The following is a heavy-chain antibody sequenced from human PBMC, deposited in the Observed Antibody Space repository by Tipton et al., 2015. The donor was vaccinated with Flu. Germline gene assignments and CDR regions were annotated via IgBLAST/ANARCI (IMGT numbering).Heavy chain of an antibody. V-gene: IGHV4-38-2*01. D-gene: IGHD4-11*01. CDR1: GYSINAGHY. J-gene: IGHJ5*02. CDR3: ARRDFSNYVSDPKNWFDP. CDR2: AQRSGTA. Sequence: LRLSCDVSGYSINAGHYWGWIRQPPEKGLEWIGNAQRSGTAYYNPSLKSRVTISIDRSRNQFSLRLTSVAAADTGVYYCARRDFSNYVSDPKNWFDPWGQGTLVTVSS.